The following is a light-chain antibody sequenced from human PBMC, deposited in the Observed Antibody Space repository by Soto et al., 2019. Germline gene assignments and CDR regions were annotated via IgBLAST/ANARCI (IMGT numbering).Light chain of an antibody. CDR1: SSDVGSYNL. CDR3: CSYAGSSTYV. V-gene: IGLV2-23*01. J-gene: IGLJ1*01. Sequence: QSALTQTASVSGSPGQSITISCTGTSSDVGSYNLVSWYQQHPGKAPKLMIYEGSKRPSGVSNRCSGSKSGNTASLTISGLQAEDEADYYCCSYAGSSTYVFGTGTKLTVL. CDR2: EGS.